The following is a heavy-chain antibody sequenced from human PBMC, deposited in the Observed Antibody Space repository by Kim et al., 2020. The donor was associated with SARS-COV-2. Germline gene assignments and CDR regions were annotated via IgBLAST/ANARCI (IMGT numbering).Heavy chain of an antibody. CDR1: GFTFSSYE. V-gene: IGHV3-48*03. CDR2: ISSSGNTI. Sequence: GGSLRLSCAASGFTFSSYEMNWVRQAPGKGLEWVSFISSSGNTIYYADSVKGRFTISRDNAKNSLYLQMNSLRAEDTAVYYCVQGGFSSSWLFYLDYWGQETLVTVSS. D-gene: IGHD6-13*01. CDR3: VQGGFSSSWLFYLDY. J-gene: IGHJ4*02.